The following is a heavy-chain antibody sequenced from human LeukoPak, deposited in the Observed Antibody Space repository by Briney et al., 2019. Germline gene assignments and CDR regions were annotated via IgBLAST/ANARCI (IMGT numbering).Heavy chain of an antibody. CDR3: AKEASVFIRGYFDY. V-gene: IGHV3-53*01. CDR1: GFTVSSNY. Sequence: GGSLRLSCAASGFTVSSNYMSWVRQAPGKGLEWVSVIYSGGGTYYADSVKGRFTISRDNSKNTLYLQMNSLRAEDTAVYYCAKEASVFIRGYFDYWGQGTLVTVSS. CDR2: IYSGGGT. D-gene: IGHD3-10*01. J-gene: IGHJ4*02.